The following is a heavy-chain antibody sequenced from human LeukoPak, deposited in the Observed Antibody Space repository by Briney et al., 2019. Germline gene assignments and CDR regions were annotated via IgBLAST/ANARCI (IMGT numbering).Heavy chain of an antibody. J-gene: IGHJ3*01. V-gene: IGHV1-18*01. D-gene: IGHD3/OR15-3a*01. CDR2: ISAYNGNT. CDR3: ARIYNFSQRGAFDF. Sequence: GASVKVSCKASGYTFTSYGISWVRQAPGQGLEWMGWISAYNGNTNYAQKLQGRVTITADESTSTAYMELRSLRSDDTAIYYCARIYNFSQRGAFDFWGQGTMIFVSS. CDR1: GYTFTSYG.